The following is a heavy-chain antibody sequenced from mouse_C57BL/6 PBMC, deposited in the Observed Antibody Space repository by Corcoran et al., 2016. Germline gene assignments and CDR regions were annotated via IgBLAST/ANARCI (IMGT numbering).Heavy chain of an antibody. D-gene: IGHD1-1*01. CDR2: INTYSGVP. CDR3: ARSGNYGSPWFAY. J-gene: IGHJ3*01. Sequence: QIQLVQSGPELNKPGETVKISCKASGYTFTTYGMSWVKQAPGKGLKWMGWINTYSGVPTYADDFKGRFAFSLETSASTAYLQINNLKNEETATYFCARSGNYGSPWFAYWGQGTLVTVS. CDR1: GYTFTTYG. V-gene: IGHV9-3*01.